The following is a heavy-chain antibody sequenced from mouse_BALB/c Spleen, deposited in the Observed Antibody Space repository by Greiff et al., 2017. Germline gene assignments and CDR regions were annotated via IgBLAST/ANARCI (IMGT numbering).Heavy chain of an antibody. CDR2: ILPGSGST. D-gene: IGHD1-1*01. CDR3: ARGGYYYGSSYWFAY. Sequence: VQLQESGAELMKPGASVKISCKATGYTFSSYWIEWVKQRPGHGLEWIGEILPGSGSTNYNEKFKGKATFTADTSSNTAYMQLSSLTSEDYAVYYCARGGYYYGSSYWFAYWGQGTLVTVSA. J-gene: IGHJ3*01. CDR1: GYTFSSYW. V-gene: IGHV1-9*01.